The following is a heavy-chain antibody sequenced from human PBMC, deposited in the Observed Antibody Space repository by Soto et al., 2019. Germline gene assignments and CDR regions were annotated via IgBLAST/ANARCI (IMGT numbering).Heavy chain of an antibody. CDR1: GDSINRDNYY. Sequence: QLQLQESGPGLVKPSETLSLTCSVSGDSINRDNYYWGWIRQPPGKGLEWIGSIYYRGNTYYNPFLKHRVTISLDKPKSQVPLMVNNVTAAVWAVYFCARLDRLATSSYYVDYWGPGNLVTFSS. D-gene: IGHD2-2*03. CDR3: ARLDRLATSSYYVDY. V-gene: IGHV4-39*01. CDR2: IYYRGNT. J-gene: IGHJ4*02.